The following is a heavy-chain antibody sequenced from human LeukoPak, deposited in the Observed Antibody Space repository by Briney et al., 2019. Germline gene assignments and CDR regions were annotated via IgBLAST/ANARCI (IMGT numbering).Heavy chain of an antibody. CDR2: IRYESTDK. V-gene: IGHV3-30*02. J-gene: IGHJ4*02. CDR1: GIPFSSFG. Sequence: RGSLRLSCAASGIPFSSFGMHSVRQAPGKGLGLVSFIRYESTDKNYAESVKGRFTISRDNSKNTLYLQMNSLRAEDTAVYYCCGGGYGSYWGQGALVTVSS. D-gene: IGHD1-26*01. CDR3: CGGGYGSY.